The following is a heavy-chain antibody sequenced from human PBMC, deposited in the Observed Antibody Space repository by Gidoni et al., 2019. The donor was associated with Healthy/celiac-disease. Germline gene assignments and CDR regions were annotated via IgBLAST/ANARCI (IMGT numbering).Heavy chain of an antibody. J-gene: IGHJ3*02. Sequence: QVQLVESGGGLVKPGGSLRLSCAASGFTFSDYYMSWIRQAPGKGLEWVSYSSSSSSYTNYADSVKGRFTISRDNAKNSLYLQMNSLRAEDTAVYYCARESGLLWFGEGAFDIWGQGTMVTVSS. V-gene: IGHV3-11*06. CDR3: ARESGLLWFGEGAFDI. CDR2: SSSSSSYT. CDR1: GFTFSDYY. D-gene: IGHD3-10*01.